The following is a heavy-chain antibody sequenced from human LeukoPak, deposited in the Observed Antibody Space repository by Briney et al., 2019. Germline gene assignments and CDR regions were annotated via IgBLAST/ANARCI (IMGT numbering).Heavy chain of an antibody. CDR3: AKQSGSWYPYYFDY. CDR2: INHSGST. Sequence: KPSETLSLTCAVYGGSLSGYYWSWIRQPPGKGLEWIGEINHSGSTNYNPSLKSRVTISVDTSKNQFSLKLSSVTAADTAVYYCAKQSGSWYPYYFDYWGQGTLVTVSS. CDR1: GGSLSGYY. V-gene: IGHV4-34*01. D-gene: IGHD6-13*01. J-gene: IGHJ4*02.